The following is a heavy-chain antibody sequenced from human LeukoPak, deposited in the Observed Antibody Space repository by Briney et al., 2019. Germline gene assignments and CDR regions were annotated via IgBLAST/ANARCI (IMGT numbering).Heavy chain of an antibody. Sequence: ASVKVSCKASGYTFTSYDINWVRQATGQGLEWMGWMNPNSGNTGYAQKFQGGVTMTRNTSISTAYMELSSLRSEDTAVYYCARISRSWESDYWGQGTLVTVSS. V-gene: IGHV1-8*01. CDR3: ARISRSWESDY. CDR2: MNPNSGNT. CDR1: GYTFTSYD. D-gene: IGHD6-13*01. J-gene: IGHJ4*02.